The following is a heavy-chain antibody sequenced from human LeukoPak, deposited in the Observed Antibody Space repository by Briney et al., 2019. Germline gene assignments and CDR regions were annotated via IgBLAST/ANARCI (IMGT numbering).Heavy chain of an antibody. D-gene: IGHD3-22*01. CDR1: GGTSSSYA. V-gene: IGHV1-69*04. J-gene: IGHJ4*02. CDR2: IVPILGIA. CDR3: ARGDEMYYYDSSGYPH. Sequence: SVKVSCKASGGTSSSYAISWVRQAPGQGLEWMGRIVPILGIANYAQKFQGRVTITADKSTSTAYMELSSLRSEDTAVYYCARGDEMYYYDSSGYPHWGQGTLVTVSS.